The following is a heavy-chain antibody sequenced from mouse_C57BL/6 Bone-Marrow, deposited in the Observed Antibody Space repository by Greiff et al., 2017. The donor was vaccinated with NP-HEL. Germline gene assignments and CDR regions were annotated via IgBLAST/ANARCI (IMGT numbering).Heavy chain of an antibody. J-gene: IGHJ3*01. CDR2: IDPSDSYT. CDR3: ARSNGFAY. D-gene: IGHD2-5*01. V-gene: IGHV1-69*01. CDR1: GYTFTSYW. Sequence: QVQLQQPGAELVMPGASVKLSCKASGYTFTSYWMHWVKQRPGQGLEWIGEIDPSDSYTNSNQKFKGKSTLTVDKSSSTAYMQLSSLTSEDSAVYYCARSNGFAYWGQGTLVTVSA.